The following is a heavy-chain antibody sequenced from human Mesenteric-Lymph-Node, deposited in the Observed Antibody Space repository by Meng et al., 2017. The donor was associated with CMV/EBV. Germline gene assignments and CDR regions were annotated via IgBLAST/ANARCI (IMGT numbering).Heavy chain of an antibody. CDR2: INSDGSST. J-gene: IGHJ4*02. CDR3: ATGYTSSYEY. V-gene: IGHV3-74*01. CDR1: GFTFTSLW. D-gene: IGHD5-18*01. Sequence: GGSLRLSCAASGFTFTSLWMHWVRQAPGKGLVWVSRINSDGSSTIYADSVKGRFTISRDNAKNTLHLQMNSLRTEDTAVYYCATGYTSSYEYWGQGILVTVSS.